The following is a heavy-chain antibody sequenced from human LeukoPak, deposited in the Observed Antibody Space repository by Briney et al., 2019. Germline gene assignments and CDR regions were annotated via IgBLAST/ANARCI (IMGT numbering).Heavy chain of an antibody. J-gene: IGHJ6*03. CDR1: GGTFSSNA. D-gene: IGHD2-8*01. V-gene: IGHV1-69*13. Sequence: SVKVSCKASGGTFSSNAISWVRQAPGQGLEWMGGIIPIFGTANYAQKFQGRVTITADESTSTAYMELSSLRSEDTAVYYCAREGCTNGVCYSRYYYYYYMDVWGKGTTVTVSS. CDR3: AREGCTNGVCYSRYYYYYYMDV. CDR2: IIPIFGTA.